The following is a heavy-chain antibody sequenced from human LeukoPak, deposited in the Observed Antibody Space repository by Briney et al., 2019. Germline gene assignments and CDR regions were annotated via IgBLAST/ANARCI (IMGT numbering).Heavy chain of an antibody. CDR1: GFTLSDYY. CDR2: VGNGGSDIM. Sequence: GGSLRLSCAVSGFTLSDYYMTWVRQAPGKGLEWVSYVGNGGSDIMLYRDSVKGRFTVFRDYAKNSLYLQMNSLRAEDTAVYYCARDKSNKGHDCWGQGTLVTVSS. CDR3: ARDKSNKGHDC. V-gene: IGHV3-11*01. J-gene: IGHJ4*02.